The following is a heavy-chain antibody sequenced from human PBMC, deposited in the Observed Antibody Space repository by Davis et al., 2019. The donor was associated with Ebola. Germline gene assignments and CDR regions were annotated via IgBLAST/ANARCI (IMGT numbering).Heavy chain of an antibody. D-gene: IGHD6-13*01. CDR2: INHSGST. Sequence: MPSETLSLTCAVSGGSFSDYFWNWVRQPPGKGLEWIGEINHSGSTNYNPSLKSRVTISVDTSKNQFSLKLSSVTAADTAVYYCAGSSWYKPGGYWGQGTLVTVSS. V-gene: IGHV4-34*01. J-gene: IGHJ4*02. CDR1: GGSFSDYF. CDR3: AGSSWYKPGGY.